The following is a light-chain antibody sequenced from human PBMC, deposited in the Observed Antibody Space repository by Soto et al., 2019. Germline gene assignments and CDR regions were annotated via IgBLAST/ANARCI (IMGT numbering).Light chain of an antibody. V-gene: IGKV2D-29*01. CDR3: MQSIQLPYS. CDR2: DVS. Sequence: DIVTTPTPLSLSVTPGQPASISCKCSQSPLHGNGKPYFHWFLQKPSQPTQLLISDVSNRFSGVPDRFSGSGSGTEFTLKISRVEAEDVGVYYCMQSIQLPYSFGQGTKLEIK. CDR1: QSPLHGNGKPY. J-gene: IGKJ2*03.